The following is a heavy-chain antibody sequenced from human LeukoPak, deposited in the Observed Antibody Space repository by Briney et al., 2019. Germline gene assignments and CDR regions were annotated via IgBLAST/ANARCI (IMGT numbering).Heavy chain of an antibody. J-gene: IGHJ5*02. CDR3: ARGGYNNYMNA. CDR1: GFDFTNYD. D-gene: IGHD4-11*01. CDR2: ISSSGSTM. V-gene: IGHV3-48*03. Sequence: GGSLRLSCAASGFDFTNYDMNWVRQAPGKGLEWNTYISSSGSTMYYADSVKGRFTVSIDNAKSSLYLQMNSLRAEDTAVYYCARGGYNNYMNAWGQGALVTVSS.